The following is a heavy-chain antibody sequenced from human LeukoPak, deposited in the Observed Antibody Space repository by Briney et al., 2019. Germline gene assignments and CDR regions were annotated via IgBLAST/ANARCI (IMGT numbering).Heavy chain of an antibody. V-gene: IGHV3-48*03. CDR3: AKGHLGAYGY. D-gene: IGHD1-26*01. CDR1: GFTFSSYE. Sequence: GGSLRLSCAASGFTFSSYEMNWVRQAPGKGLEWVSYISSSGSTIYYADSVKGRFTISRDNSKNTLYLQMNSLRAEDTAVYYCAKGHLGAYGYWDQGTLVTVSS. J-gene: IGHJ4*02. CDR2: ISSSGSTI.